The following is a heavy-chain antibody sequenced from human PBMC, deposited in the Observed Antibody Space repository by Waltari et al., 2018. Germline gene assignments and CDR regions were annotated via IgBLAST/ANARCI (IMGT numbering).Heavy chain of an antibody. D-gene: IGHD4-17*01. Sequence: QVQLQESGPGLVKPSETLSLICTVSSGSVSRYYWNWIRQSAGKGLEWIGHVHASGTTKYNPSRRSRVTVSLDTSKNQFSLKLTSVTAADTAVYYCARSGDYAEYFQHWGLGTLLTVSS. CDR2: VHASGTT. CDR1: SGSVSRYY. J-gene: IGHJ1*01. V-gene: IGHV4-4*07. CDR3: ARSGDYAEYFQH.